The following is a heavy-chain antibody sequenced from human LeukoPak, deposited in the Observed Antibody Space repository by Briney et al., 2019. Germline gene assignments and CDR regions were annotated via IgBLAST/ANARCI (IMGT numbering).Heavy chain of an antibody. D-gene: IGHD6-13*01. J-gene: IGHJ4*02. CDR3: AKVEASSWYPGLDY. CDR2: IRYDGSNE. CDR1: GFAFRTYS. V-gene: IGHV3-30*02. Sequence: PGGSLRLSCAASGFAFRTYSMHWVRQAPGKGLEWVAFIRYDGSNEDYADSVKGRFTISRDNAKNTLYLQMNSLRDEDTAMYYCAKVEASSWYPGLDYWGQGTLVIVSS.